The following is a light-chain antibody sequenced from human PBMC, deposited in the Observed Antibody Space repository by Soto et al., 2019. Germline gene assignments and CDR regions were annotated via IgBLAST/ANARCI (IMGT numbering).Light chain of an antibody. V-gene: IGLV2-14*01. CDR1: TSDVGAYNY. CDR3: SSYSSISYVI. Sequence: QSALTQPASVSGSPGQSITISCTGTTSDVGAYNYVSWYQQHPGEAPRLMIYDVSYRPSGVSNRFSGSKSGNTASLTISGLRAEDEAYYYCSSYSSISYVIFGGGTQLTVL. CDR2: DVS. J-gene: IGLJ2*01.